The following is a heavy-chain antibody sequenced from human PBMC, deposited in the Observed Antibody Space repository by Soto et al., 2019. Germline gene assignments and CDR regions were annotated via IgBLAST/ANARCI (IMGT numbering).Heavy chain of an antibody. J-gene: IGHJ6*02. Sequence: SETLSLTCAVYGGSFSGYYWSWIRQPPGKGLEWIGEINHSGSTNYNPSLKSRVTISVDTSKNQFSLKLSSVTAADTAVYYCARGQPVYYYYGMDVWGQGTTVTVSS. CDR1: GGSFSGYY. D-gene: IGHD6-6*01. CDR2: INHSGST. CDR3: ARGQPVYYYYGMDV. V-gene: IGHV4-34*01.